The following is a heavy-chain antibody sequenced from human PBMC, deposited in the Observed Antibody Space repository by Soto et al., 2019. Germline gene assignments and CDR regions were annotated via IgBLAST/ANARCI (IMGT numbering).Heavy chain of an antibody. CDR1: GYTFTSYA. D-gene: IGHD5-18*01. J-gene: IGHJ6*03. CDR2: INTNTGNP. V-gene: IGHV7-4-1*01. CDR3: ARSGDTAMDDYYYYYMDV. Sequence: ASVKVSCKASGYTFTSYAMNWVRQAPGQGLEWMGWINTNTGNPTYAQGFTGRFVFSLDTSVSTAYLQICSLKAVDTAVYYCARSGDTAMDDYYYYYMDVWGKGTTVTVSS.